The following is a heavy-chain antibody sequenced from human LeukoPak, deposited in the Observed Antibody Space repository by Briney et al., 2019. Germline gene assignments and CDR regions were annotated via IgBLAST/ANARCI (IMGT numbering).Heavy chain of an antibody. Sequence: PGGSLRLSCAASGFTVSSNYMSWVRQAPGKGLEWVSAISGSGGSTYYADSVKGRFTISRDNSKNTLYLQMNSLRAEDTAVYYCARGTTGYSSGWLIDYWGQGTLVTVSS. J-gene: IGHJ4*02. CDR1: GFTVSSNY. D-gene: IGHD6-19*01. CDR2: ISGSGGST. CDR3: ARGTTGYSSGWLIDY. V-gene: IGHV3-23*01.